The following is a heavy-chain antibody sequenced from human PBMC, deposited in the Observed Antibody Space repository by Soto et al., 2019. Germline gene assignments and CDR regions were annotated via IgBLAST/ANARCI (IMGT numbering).Heavy chain of an antibody. V-gene: IGHV1-3*01. CDR1: GYTFTSYA. D-gene: IGHD3-3*01. CDR2: INAGNGNT. J-gene: IGHJ4*02. Sequence: ASVKVSCKASGYTFTSYAMHWVRQAPGQRLEWMGWINAGNGNTKYSQKFQGRVTITRDTSASTAYMELSSLRSEDTAVYYCARHTNFWRGGGIDYWGQGTLVTVSS. CDR3: ARHTNFWRGGGIDY.